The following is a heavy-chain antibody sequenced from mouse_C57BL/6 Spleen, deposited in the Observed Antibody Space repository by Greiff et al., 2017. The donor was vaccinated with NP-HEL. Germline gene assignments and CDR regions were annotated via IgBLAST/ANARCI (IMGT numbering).Heavy chain of an antibody. J-gene: IGHJ3*02. CDR1: GYTFTSYW. CDR2: IDPSDSET. D-gene: IGHD4-1*01. CDR3: ARRGWDV. Sequence: QVQLQQPGAELVRPGSSVKMSCKASGYTFTSYWMHWVKQRPIQGLEWIGTIDPSDSETHYNQKFKDKATLTVDKSSSTAYMQLSSLTSGDSAVYYWARRGWDVWGQGTLITVSA. V-gene: IGHV1-52*01.